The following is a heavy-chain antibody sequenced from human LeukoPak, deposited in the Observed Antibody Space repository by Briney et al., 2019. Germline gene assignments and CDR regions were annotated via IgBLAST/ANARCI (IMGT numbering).Heavy chain of an antibody. Sequence: GGSLRLSCAASGFTFSSYWMSWVRQAPGKGLEWVANIKQDGSGKHYVDSVKGRFTIARDNAKNSLYMEMNSLRGEDTAVYYCARDVKELKWFGELLAGGPSEYYAMDVWGQGTTVTVSS. J-gene: IGHJ6*02. D-gene: IGHD3-10*01. CDR1: GFTFSSYW. V-gene: IGHV3-7*01. CDR3: ARDVKELKWFGELLAGGPSEYYAMDV. CDR2: IKQDGSGK.